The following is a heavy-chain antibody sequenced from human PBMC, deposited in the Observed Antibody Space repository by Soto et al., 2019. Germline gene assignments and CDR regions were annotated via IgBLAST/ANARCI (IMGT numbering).Heavy chain of an antibody. CDR3: VRDGTKTLREWFDT. CDR2: IYATGTT. CDR1: GASISGFY. V-gene: IGHV4-4*07. Sequence: AXETLSLPFTVSGASISGFYWSWIRKSAGKGLEWIGRIYATGTTDYNPSLKSRVMMSVDTSKKQFSLKLRSVTAADTAVYYCVRDGTKTLREWFDTWGQGISVTVSS. J-gene: IGHJ5*02. D-gene: IGHD1-1*01.